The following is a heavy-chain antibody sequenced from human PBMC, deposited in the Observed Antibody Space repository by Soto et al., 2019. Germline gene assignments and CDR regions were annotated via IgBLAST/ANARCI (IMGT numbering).Heavy chain of an antibody. Sequence: ASVKVSCKASGYTFTSYAMHWVRQAPGQRLEWMGWINAGNGNTKYSQKFQGRVTITRDTSASTAYMELSSLRSEDTAVYYCARGPFDYGDYVDYYYYGMDVWGQGTTVTAP. CDR3: ARGPFDYGDYVDYYYYGMDV. CDR1: GYTFTSYA. D-gene: IGHD4-17*01. CDR2: INAGNGNT. J-gene: IGHJ6*02. V-gene: IGHV1-3*01.